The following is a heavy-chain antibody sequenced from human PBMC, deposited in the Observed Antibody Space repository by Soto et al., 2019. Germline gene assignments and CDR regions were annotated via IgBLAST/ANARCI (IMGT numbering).Heavy chain of an antibody. D-gene: IGHD3-22*01. Sequence: PSETLSLTCTVSGGSINGYYWSWIRQPPGKGLEWIGYIYYSGSTSYNPSLKSRVTISLDTSKNQFSLKLNSVTAADTAMYYCATFRSGYYQTDAFDIWGQGTMVTVSS. J-gene: IGHJ3*02. CDR1: GGSINGYY. CDR3: ATFRSGYYQTDAFDI. CDR2: IYYSGST. V-gene: IGHV4-59*13.